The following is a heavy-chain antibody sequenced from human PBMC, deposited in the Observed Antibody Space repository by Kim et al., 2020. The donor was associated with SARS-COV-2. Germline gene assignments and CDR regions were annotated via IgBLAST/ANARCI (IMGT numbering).Heavy chain of an antibody. Sequence: SETLSLTCLVSGGSITSADNYWHWIRQHPGKGLEWVGYIYNSGSTYYNPSLKSRVTISVDTSKNLFSLTLSSVTAADTAVYYCVTDYGSGTTWGQGILVTVSS. CDR2: IYNSGST. D-gene: IGHD3-10*01. CDR3: VTDYGSGTT. V-gene: IGHV4-31*03. J-gene: IGHJ5*02. CDR1: GGSITSADNY.